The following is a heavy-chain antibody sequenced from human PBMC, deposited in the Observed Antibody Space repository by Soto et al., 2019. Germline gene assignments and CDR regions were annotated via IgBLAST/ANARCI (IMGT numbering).Heavy chain of an antibody. CDR3: AREFAVKTLLNAGSLHFEH. CDR1: GYTVTDNF. Sequence: ASVKVSFKASGYTVTDNFVHLVRQAPGQGLEWMGWFNPATGAPKIAWRFQGRVTMTRDTSISTAKLELRSLRSDDTAVYFCAREFAVKTLLNAGSLHFEHWGQGSLVTVSS. D-gene: IGHD1-26*01. CDR2: FNPATGAP. V-gene: IGHV1-2*02. J-gene: IGHJ4*02.